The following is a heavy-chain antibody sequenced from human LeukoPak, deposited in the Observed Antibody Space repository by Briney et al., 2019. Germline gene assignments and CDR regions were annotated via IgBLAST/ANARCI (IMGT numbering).Heavy chain of an antibody. CDR1: GGSFSGYY. D-gene: IGHD6-19*01. CDR2: INHSGST. J-gene: IGHJ4*02. Sequence: SETLSLTCAVYGGSFSGYYWSWIRQPPGKGLEWIGEINHSGSTNYNPSLKSRVTISVDTSKNQFSLKLSSVTAADTVVYYCARRGSGWGRWGQGTLVTVSS. V-gene: IGHV4-34*01. CDR3: ARRGSGWGR.